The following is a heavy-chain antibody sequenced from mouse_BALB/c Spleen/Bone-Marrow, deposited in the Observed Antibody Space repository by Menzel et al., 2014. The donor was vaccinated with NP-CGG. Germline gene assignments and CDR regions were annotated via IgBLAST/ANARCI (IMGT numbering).Heavy chain of an antibody. V-gene: IGHV2-6-7*01. J-gene: IGHJ2*01. CDR3: ARNYYDSSFYFDY. D-gene: IGHD1-1*01. CDR2: IWGDGRT. Sequence: VMLVESGPGLVAPSQSRSITCTVSGFSLTDYGVNWVRQPPGKGLEWLGMIWGDGRTDYNSALKSRLSISKDNSKSQVFLKMNSLQTDDTARYYCARNYYDSSFYFDYWGQGTTLTVSS. CDR1: GFSLTDYG.